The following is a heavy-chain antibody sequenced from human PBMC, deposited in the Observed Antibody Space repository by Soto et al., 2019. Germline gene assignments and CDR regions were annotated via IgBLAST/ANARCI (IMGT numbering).Heavy chain of an antibody. Sequence: SETLSLTCSASDDSINSDKYYWGWIRQPPGKGLEWIGSINYSGNTNYNPSLQSRVTISVDTSKSQFSLKLNSVTAAVTAVYYCARSSWFGEFMDYWGQGTLVTVSS. J-gene: IGHJ4*02. D-gene: IGHD3-10*01. CDR3: ARSSWFGEFMDY. CDR1: DDSINSDKYY. CDR2: INYSGNT. V-gene: IGHV4-39*01.